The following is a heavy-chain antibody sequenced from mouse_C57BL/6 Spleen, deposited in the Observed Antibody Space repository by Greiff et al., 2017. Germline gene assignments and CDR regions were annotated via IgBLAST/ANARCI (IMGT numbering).Heavy chain of an antibody. Sequence: VKLVESGPELVKPGASVKISCKASGYAFSSSWMNWVKQRPGKGLEWIGRIYPGDGDTNYNGKFKGKATLTADKYSSTAYMRLRSLTSEDSAVYFCARSQPDYYAMDDWGQGTSVTVSS. CDR2: IYPGDGDT. CDR3: ARSQPDYYAMDD. V-gene: IGHV1-82*01. J-gene: IGHJ4*01. CDR1: GYAFSSSW. D-gene: IGHD6-1*01.